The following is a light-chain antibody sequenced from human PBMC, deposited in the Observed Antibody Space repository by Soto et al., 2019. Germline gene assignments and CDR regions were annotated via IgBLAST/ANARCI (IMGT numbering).Light chain of an antibody. Sequence: EIVLTQSPGTLSLSPGERATLSCRASQSVSSNYLAWYQQRPGQAPRLLIYGASSRATGIPDRFSGSGSGTDFSLAISRLEPDAFAVYYCPQYGSSPMYTFGQGTKLEIK. J-gene: IGKJ2*01. CDR1: QSVSSNY. V-gene: IGKV3-20*01. CDR2: GAS. CDR3: PQYGSSPMYT.